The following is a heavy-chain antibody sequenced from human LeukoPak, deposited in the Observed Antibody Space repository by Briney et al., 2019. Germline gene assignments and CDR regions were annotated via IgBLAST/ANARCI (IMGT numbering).Heavy chain of an antibody. CDR1: GYSISSGYY. D-gene: IGHD1-1*01. J-gene: IGHJ4*02. V-gene: IGHV3-23*01. CDR3: AKDRRYNWNDGGYFEY. Sequence: PSETLSLTCTVSGYSISSGYYWGWIRQAPGKGLEWVSAISGSGGATYYADSVEGQFTISRDNSKNTLFLQVNSLRAEDTAVYYCAKDRRYNWNDGGYFEYWGQGMLVTVSS. CDR2: ISGSGGAT.